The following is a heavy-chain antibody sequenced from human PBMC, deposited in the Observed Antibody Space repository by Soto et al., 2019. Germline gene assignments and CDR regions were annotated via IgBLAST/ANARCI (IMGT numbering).Heavy chain of an antibody. CDR3: TRYLDF. J-gene: IGHJ4*02. V-gene: IGHV3-7*01. Sequence: PGGSLRLSCAASGFIFSNHAMSWVRQVPGKGLEWVANINQDGSEKNYVDSVKGRFTISRDNAKNSLFLQMSSLTAEDSGLYYCTRYLDFWGQGTLVTVSS. CDR2: INQDGSEK. CDR1: GFIFSNHA.